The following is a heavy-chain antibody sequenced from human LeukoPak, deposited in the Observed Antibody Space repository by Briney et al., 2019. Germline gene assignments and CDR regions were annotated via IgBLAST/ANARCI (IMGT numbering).Heavy chain of an antibody. CDR2: IGTAGDT. CDR1: GFTFSSYD. Sequence: PGGSLRLSCAASGFTFSSYDMHWVPHATGKGLEWVSAIGTAGDTYYPGSVKGRFTISRENAKNSLYLQMNSLRAGDTAVYYCARDRGMSYYMDVWGKGTTVTVSS. D-gene: IGHD3-10*01. CDR3: ARDRGMSYYMDV. V-gene: IGHV3-13*01. J-gene: IGHJ6*03.